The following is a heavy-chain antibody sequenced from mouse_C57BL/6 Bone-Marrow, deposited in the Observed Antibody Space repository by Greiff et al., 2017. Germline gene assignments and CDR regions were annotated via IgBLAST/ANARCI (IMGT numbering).Heavy chain of an antibody. Sequence: QVQLQQSGAELARPGASVKMSCKASGYTFTSYSMPWVKQRPGQGLEWIGYINPSSGYTKYNQKFKDKATLTADKSSSTAYMQLSSLSSEDSAVYYYARSVAYWGQGTLVTVSA. CDR2: INPSSGYT. V-gene: IGHV1-4*01. J-gene: IGHJ3*01. CDR1: GYTFTSYS. CDR3: ARSVAY.